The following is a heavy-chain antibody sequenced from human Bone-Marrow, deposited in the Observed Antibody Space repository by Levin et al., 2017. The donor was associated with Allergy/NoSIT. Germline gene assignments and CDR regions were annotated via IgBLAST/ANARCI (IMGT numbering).Heavy chain of an antibody. CDR2: IFSNGEQ. D-gene: IGHD2-8*01. V-gene: IGHV2-26*01. Sequence: SGPTLVKPTETLTLTCTVSGFSLSNSRMGVSWIRQPPGKALEWLAQIFSNGEQSYSTSLKTRLIISKDTSKSQVVLTLTNVDPEDTATYYCARVDVVLMVSDGQEYNYYSMDVWGQGTTVTVSS. CDR3: ARVDVVLMVSDGQEYNYYSMDV. J-gene: IGHJ6*02. CDR1: GFSLSNSRMG.